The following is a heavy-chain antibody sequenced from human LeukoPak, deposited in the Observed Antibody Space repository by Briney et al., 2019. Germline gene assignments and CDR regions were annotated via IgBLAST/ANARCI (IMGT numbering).Heavy chain of an antibody. CDR3: ARHGVATWFDP. J-gene: IGHJ5*02. D-gene: IGHD3-16*01. Sequence: SETLSLTCAVYGGSFSDYYWSWIRQRPGEGLEWIGQINYSGTTNYSPSLKSRVTISVDTSKNQFSLKLTSVTAADTAVYYCARHGVATWFDPWGLGTLVTVSS. CDR1: GGSFSDYY. V-gene: IGHV4-34*01. CDR2: INYSGTT.